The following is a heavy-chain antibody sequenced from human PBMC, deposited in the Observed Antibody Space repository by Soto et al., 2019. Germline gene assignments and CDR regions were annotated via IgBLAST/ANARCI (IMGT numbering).Heavy chain of an antibody. V-gene: IGHV4-59*08. CDR2: IYYTGNT. CDR1: GGSFGTYY. J-gene: IGHJ5*02. Sequence: QVQLQESGPGLVKPSETLSLTCTVSGGSFGTYYWSWIRQPPGKGLEWIGYIYYTGNTNYNPSLRSRVTISVDTSKNQFSLRLSSVTAADTAVYYCARHRGEGRAYWFDPWGQGTLVTVSS. CDR3: ARHRGEGRAYWFDP. D-gene: IGHD3-10*01.